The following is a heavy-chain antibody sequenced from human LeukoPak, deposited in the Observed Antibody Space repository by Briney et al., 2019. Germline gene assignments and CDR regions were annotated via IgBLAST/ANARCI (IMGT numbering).Heavy chain of an antibody. J-gene: IGHJ4*02. V-gene: IGHV3-15*01. CDR3: NTRGLRQYYFER. D-gene: IGHD5-12*01. Sequence: PGGSLRLACPADGFTLGNAWFGCVRQAPGKGLEWVGRIKSKSDGGTAEYAAPVKDRITISRDDSKNTLYLHMNSLKTEDTAMSYWNTRGLRQYYFERWGQGTLVTVSS. CDR1: GFTLGNAW. CDR2: IKSKSDGGTA.